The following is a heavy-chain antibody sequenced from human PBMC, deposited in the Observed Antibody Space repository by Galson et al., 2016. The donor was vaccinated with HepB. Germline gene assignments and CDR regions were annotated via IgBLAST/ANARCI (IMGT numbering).Heavy chain of an antibody. CDR2: IIPIFGTA. V-gene: IGHV1-69*13. D-gene: IGHD3-16*02. J-gene: IGHJ4*02. CDR1: GGTFSSYA. CDR3: ARSIYAFGGVIAADQYYFDY. Sequence: SVKVSCKASGGTFSSYAISWVRQAPGQGLEWMGGIIPIFGTANYAQKFQGRVTITADESTSTAYMELSSLRSEDTAVYYCARSIYAFGGVIAADQYYFDYGGQGTLVTVSS.